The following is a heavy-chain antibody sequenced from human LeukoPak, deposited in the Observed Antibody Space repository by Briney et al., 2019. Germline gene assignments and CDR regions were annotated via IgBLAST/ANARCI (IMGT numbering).Heavy chain of an antibody. V-gene: IGHV3-23*01. Sequence: PGGSLRLSCAASGFTFSSYAMKWVRQAPGKGLEWVSGISSSSDRMYYADSVKGRFTISRDNSKYTLYLQMNSLRAEDTAVYYCAKDLVSSGWPSSLFDPWGQGTLVTVSS. CDR2: ISSSSDRM. J-gene: IGHJ5*02. CDR3: AKDLVSSGWPSSLFDP. D-gene: IGHD6-19*01. CDR1: GFTFSSYA.